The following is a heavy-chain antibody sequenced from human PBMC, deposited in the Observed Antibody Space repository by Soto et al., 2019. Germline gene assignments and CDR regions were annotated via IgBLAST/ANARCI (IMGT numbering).Heavy chain of an antibody. CDR2: IYYSGST. V-gene: IGHV4-31*03. CDR3: ARGGYCSGGSCYTTPLDY. CDR1: GGSISSGGYY. J-gene: IGHJ4*02. D-gene: IGHD2-15*01. Sequence: QVQLQESGPGLVKPSQTLSLTCTVSGGSISSGGYYWSWIRQHPGKGLEWIGYIYYSGSTYYNPSLQSRVTISVDTSKNQFSLKLSSVTAADTAVYYCARGGYCSGGSCYTTPLDYWGQGTLVTVSS.